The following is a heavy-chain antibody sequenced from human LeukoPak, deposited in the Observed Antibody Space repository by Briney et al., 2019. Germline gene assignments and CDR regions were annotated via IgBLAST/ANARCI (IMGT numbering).Heavy chain of an antibody. CDR2: FDPEDGET. V-gene: IGHV1-24*01. J-gene: IGHJ4*02. Sequence: ASVKVSCKVSGYTLTELSMHWVRQAPGKGLEWMGGFDPEDGETIYAQKFQGRVTMTRDTSTSTVYMELSSLRSEDTAVYYCARDWVTPGTDYWGQGTLVTVSS. D-gene: IGHD3-10*01. CDR3: ARDWVTPGTDY. CDR1: GYTLTELS.